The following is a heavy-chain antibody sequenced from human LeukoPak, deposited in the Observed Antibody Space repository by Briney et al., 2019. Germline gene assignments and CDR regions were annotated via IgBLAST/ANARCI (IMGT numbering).Heavy chain of an antibody. V-gene: IGHV1-2*02. Sequence: GASVKVSCKASGYTFTGYYMHWVRQAPGQGLEWMGWINPNSGGTSYAQKFQGRVTMTRDTSFSTAYMELSRLRSDDTAVYYCARGAVYYYDSSGSFDYWGQGTLVTVSS. J-gene: IGHJ4*02. CDR2: INPNSGGT. CDR1: GYTFTGYY. CDR3: ARGAVYYYDSSGSFDY. D-gene: IGHD3-22*01.